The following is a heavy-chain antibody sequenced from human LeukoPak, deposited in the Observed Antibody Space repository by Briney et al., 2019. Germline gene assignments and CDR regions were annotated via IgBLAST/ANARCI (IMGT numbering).Heavy chain of an antibody. Sequence: SVKVSCKASGFTFTSSAVQWVRQARGQRLEWIGWIVVGSGNTNYAQKFQERVTITRDMSTSTAYMELSSLRSEDTAVYYWAAEYSSGWYPNHYFDYWGQGTLVTVSS. CDR1: GFTFTSSA. CDR2: IVVGSGNT. CDR3: AAEYSSGWYPNHYFDY. V-gene: IGHV1-58*01. J-gene: IGHJ4*02. D-gene: IGHD6-19*01.